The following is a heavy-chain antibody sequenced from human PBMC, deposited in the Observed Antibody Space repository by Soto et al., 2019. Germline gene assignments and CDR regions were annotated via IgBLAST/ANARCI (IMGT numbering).Heavy chain of an antibody. Sequence: ASVKVSCKASGYTFTSYYMRWVRQAPGQGLEWMGIINPSGGSTSYAQKFQGRVTMTRDTSTSTVYMELSSLRSEDTAVYYCARAGQWRDMDPTFDYWGQGTLVTVSS. CDR2: INPSGGST. CDR3: ARAGQWRDMDPTFDY. V-gene: IGHV1-46*01. CDR1: GYTFTSYY. J-gene: IGHJ4*02. D-gene: IGHD6-19*01.